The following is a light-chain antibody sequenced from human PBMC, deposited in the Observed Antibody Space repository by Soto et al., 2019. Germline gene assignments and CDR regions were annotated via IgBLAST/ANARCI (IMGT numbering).Light chain of an antibody. CDR2: DVS. J-gene: IGLJ1*01. V-gene: IGLV2-11*01. CDR1: SSDVGGYNY. Sequence: QSALTQTRSVSGSPGQSVSISCTGTSSDVGGYNYVSWYQQHPGKAPKVIIYDVSKRPSGVPDRFSGSKSGNTASLTISGLQSEDEADYYCCSYAGRYIYVFGTGTKLTVL. CDR3: CSYAGRYIYV.